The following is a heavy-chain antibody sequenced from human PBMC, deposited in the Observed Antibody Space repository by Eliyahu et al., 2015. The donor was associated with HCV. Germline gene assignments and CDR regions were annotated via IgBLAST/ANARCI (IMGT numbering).Heavy chain of an antibody. CDR3: ARAPDTAMVIFDY. J-gene: IGHJ4*02. CDR2: INSSGST. V-gene: IGHV4-34*01. CDR1: GGSFSGYY. Sequence: QVQLQQWGAGLLKPSETLSLTCAVYGGSFSGYYWSWIRQPPGKGLGVVGGINSSGSTNYNPSLKSRVTISVDTSKNQFSLKLSSVTAADTAVYYCARAPDTAMVIFDYWGQGTLVTVSS. D-gene: IGHD5-18*01.